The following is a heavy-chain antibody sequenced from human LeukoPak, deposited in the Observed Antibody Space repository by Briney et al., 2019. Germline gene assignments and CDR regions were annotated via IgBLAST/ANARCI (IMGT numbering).Heavy chain of an antibody. Sequence: SETLSLTCTVSGGSISSYYWSWIRQPPGKGLEWIGYIYYSGSTNYNPSLKSRVTISVDTSKNQFSLKLSFVTAADTAVYYCARDSSSWENYFDYWGQGTLVTVSS. V-gene: IGHV4-59*01. CDR2: IYYSGST. CDR3: ARDSSSWENYFDY. CDR1: GGSISSYY. D-gene: IGHD6-13*01. J-gene: IGHJ4*02.